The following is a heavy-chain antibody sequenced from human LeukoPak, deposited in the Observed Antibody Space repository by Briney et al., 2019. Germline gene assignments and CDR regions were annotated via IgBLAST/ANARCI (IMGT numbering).Heavy chain of an antibody. CDR2: IYSGGST. D-gene: IGHD6-13*01. V-gene: IGHV3-66*02. CDR1: GFTVSSNY. J-gene: IGHJ4*02. CDR3: ASFIAAAGTRYFDY. Sequence: GGSLRLSCAASGFTVSSNYMSWVRQAPGKGLEWVSVIYSGGSTYYADSVRGRFTISRDNSKNTLYLQMNSLRAEDTAVYYCASFIAAAGTRYFDYWGQGTLVTVSS.